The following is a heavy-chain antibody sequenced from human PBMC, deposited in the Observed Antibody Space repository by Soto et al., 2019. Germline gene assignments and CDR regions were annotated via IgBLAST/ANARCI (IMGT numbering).Heavy chain of an antibody. D-gene: IGHD2-2*01. J-gene: IGHJ6*02. Sequence: VASVKVSCKASGYTFTSYGISWVRQAPGQGLEWMGWISAYNGNTNYAQKLQGRVTMTTDTSTSTAYMELRSLRSDDTAVYYCARDPGPTSCYACASGMDVWGQGTTVTVSS. CDR3: ARDPGPTSCYACASGMDV. CDR1: GYTFTSYG. CDR2: ISAYNGNT. V-gene: IGHV1-18*01.